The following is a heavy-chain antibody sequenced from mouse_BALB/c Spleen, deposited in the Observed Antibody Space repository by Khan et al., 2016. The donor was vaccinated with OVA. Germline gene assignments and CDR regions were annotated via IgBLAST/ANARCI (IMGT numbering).Heavy chain of an antibody. Sequence: VQLKESGAELVKPGASVKLSCTASGFNIKDTYMHWVKQRPEQGLEWIGRIDPANGNTKYDPKFQGKATITADSSSNTAYLQLSSLTSEDTAVYYCARDGNYFYAMDYWGQGTSVTVSS. V-gene: IGHV14-3*02. CDR2: IDPANGNT. CDR3: ARDGNYFYAMDY. J-gene: IGHJ4*01. D-gene: IGHD2-1*01. CDR1: GFNIKDTY.